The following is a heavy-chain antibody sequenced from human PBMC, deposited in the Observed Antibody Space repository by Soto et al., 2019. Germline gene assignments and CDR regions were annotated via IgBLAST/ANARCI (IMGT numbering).Heavy chain of an antibody. CDR3: APLTVSLSGPYGIHV. CDR2: MFYSGLT. CDR1: GYSVTSSDYY. Sequence: SETLSLTCSVSGYSVTSSDYYWAWIRQPPGKGLEWIGSMFYSGLTYYNPSLKSRVTLSVDTSKNQFSVRLNSVTAADTAVYYCAPLTVSLSGPYGIHVWGQGTTVTVSS. V-gene: IGHV4-39*01. J-gene: IGHJ6*02. D-gene: IGHD2-15*01.